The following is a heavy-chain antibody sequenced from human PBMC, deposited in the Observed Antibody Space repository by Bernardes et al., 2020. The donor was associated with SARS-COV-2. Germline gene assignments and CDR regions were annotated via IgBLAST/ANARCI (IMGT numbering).Heavy chain of an antibody. D-gene: IGHD2-15*01. CDR1: GHTFTGYY. J-gene: IGHJ5*02. CDR3: ARAARPLYCSGGSCYWRWFDP. Sequence: ASVKVSCKASGHTFTGYYMHWVRQAPGQGLEWMGWINPNSGGTNYAQKFQGRVTMTRDTSISTAYMELSRLRSDDTAVYYCARAARPLYCSGGSCYWRWFDPWGQGTLVTVSS. V-gene: IGHV1-2*02. CDR2: INPNSGGT.